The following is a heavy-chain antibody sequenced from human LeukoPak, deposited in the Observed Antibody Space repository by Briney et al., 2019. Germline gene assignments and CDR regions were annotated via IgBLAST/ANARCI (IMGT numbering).Heavy chain of an antibody. J-gene: IGHJ4*02. CDR1: GGSFSGYY. V-gene: IGHV4-34*01. CDR2: INHSGST. Sequence: SETLSLTCAVSGGSFSGYYWSWIRQPPGKGLEWIGEINHSGSTNYNPSLKSRVTISVDTSKNQFSLKLSSVTAADTAVYYCARGSRGYCSSTSCSFDYWGQGTLVTVSS. CDR3: ARGSRGYCSSTSCSFDY. D-gene: IGHD2-2*01.